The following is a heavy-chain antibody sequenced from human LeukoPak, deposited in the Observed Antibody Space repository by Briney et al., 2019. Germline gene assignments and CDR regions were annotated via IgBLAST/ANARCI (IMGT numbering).Heavy chain of an antibody. V-gene: IGHV4-39*01. CDR2: IYYSGST. D-gene: IGHD2-2*01. J-gene: IGHJ3*02. Sequence: PSETLSLTCTVSGGSISSSSYYWGWIRQPPGKGLEWIGSIYYSGSTYYNPSLKSRVTISVDTSKNQFSLKLRSLTAADPAVYYCARQVDVGCSSASCYGHGAFDIWGPGTVVTVSS. CDR1: GGSISSSSYY. CDR3: ARQVDVGCSSASCYGHGAFDI.